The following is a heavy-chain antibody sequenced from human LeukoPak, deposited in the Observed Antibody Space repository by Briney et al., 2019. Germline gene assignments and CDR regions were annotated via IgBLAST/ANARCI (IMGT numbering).Heavy chain of an antibody. CDR1: GGSIRSSSYY. V-gene: IGHV4-39*01. CDR2: IFYSGST. CDR3: ASLRSGFYFDS. Sequence: SETLSLTCTVSGGSIRSSSYYWGWIRQPPGKGLEWLANIFYSGSTFYNPSLKSRVTISVDTSQNQFSLKLSSVTAADTAVYYCASLRSGFYFDSWGQGTLVTVSS. J-gene: IGHJ4*02. D-gene: IGHD6-19*01.